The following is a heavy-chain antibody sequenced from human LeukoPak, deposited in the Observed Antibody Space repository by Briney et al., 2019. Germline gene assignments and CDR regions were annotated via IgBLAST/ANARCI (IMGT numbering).Heavy chain of an antibody. Sequence: SVKVSCKASGGTFSSYAISWVRQAPGQGLEWMGGIIPIFGTANYAQKFQGRVTITAEESTSTAYKELSSLRPEDTAVYYCASGKYYYGSGSYPYGGYYFDYWGQGTLVTVSS. J-gene: IGHJ4*02. CDR2: IIPIFGTA. D-gene: IGHD3-10*01. V-gene: IGHV1-69*01. CDR3: ASGKYYYGSGSYPYGGYYFDY. CDR1: GGTFSSYA.